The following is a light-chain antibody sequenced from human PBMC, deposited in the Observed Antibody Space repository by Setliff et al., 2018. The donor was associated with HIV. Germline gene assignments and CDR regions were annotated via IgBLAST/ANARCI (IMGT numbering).Light chain of an antibody. CDR2: EVN. CDR3: SSYGSSGTFYV. CDR1: SSDVGGYNY. Sequence: QSVLTQPASVSGSPGQSITMSCTGTSSDVGGYNYVSWYQQHPGKAPKLIIYEVNNRPSGVSYRFSGSKSGNTASLTISGLQAEDEAEYYCSSYGSSGTFYVFGTGTKGTVL. V-gene: IGLV2-14*01. J-gene: IGLJ1*01.